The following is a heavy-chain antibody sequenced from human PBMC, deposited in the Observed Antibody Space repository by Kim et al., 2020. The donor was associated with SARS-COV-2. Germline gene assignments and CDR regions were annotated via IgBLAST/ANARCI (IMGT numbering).Heavy chain of an antibody. V-gene: IGHV4-59*01. CDR2: IYYSGST. J-gene: IGHJ5*02. D-gene: IGHD6-13*01. CDR1: GGSISSYY. CDR3: AKGRRIDIAAAGKSWFDP. Sequence: SETLSLTCTVSGGSISSYYWSWIRQPPGKGLEWIGYIYYSGSTNYNPSLKSRVTISVDTSKNQFSLKLSSVTAADTAVYYCAKGRRIDIAAAGKSWFDPWGQGTLVTVSS.